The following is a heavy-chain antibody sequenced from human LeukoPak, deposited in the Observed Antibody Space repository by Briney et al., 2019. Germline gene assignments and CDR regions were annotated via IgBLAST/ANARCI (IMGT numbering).Heavy chain of an antibody. CDR2: ISSYDGST. CDR3: ARARLPNAYFDY. Sequence: GASVKVSCKASGYTFTSYEISWVRQAPGEGLEWMGWISSYDGSTNYAQKFQDRVTVTTDTSTSTVYMELRSLRSDDTAVYYCARARLPNAYFDYWGQGTLVTVSS. D-gene: IGHD2-21*01. CDR1: GYTFTSYE. V-gene: IGHV1-18*01. J-gene: IGHJ4*02.